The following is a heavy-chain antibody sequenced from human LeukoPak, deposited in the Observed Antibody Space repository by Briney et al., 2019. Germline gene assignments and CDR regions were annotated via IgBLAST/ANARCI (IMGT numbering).Heavy chain of an antibody. V-gene: IGHV5-51*01. Sequence: GESLKISCKGSGYSFTSYWIGWVRQMPGKGLEWMGIIYPGDSDTRYSPSFQGQVTISADKPISTAYLQWSSLKASDTAMYYCARRDQGIAAAGTSGDAFDIWGQGTMVTVSS. CDR2: IYPGDSDT. CDR1: GYSFTSYW. D-gene: IGHD6-13*01. CDR3: ARRDQGIAAAGTSGDAFDI. J-gene: IGHJ3*02.